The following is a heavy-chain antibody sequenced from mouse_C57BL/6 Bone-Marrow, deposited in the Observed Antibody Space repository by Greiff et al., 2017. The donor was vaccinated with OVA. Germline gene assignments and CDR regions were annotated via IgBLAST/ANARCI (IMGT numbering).Heavy chain of an antibody. CDR1: GYTFTNYW. J-gene: IGHJ2*01. Sequence: VKLQESGAELVRPGTSVKMSCKASGYTFTNYWIGWAKQRPGHGLEWIGDIYPGGGYTNYNEKFKGKATLTADKSSSTAYMQFSSLTSEDSAIYYCARGRGLRSFDYWGQGTTLTVSS. D-gene: IGHD2-4*01. CDR3: ARGRGLRSFDY. CDR2: IYPGGGYT. V-gene: IGHV1-63*01.